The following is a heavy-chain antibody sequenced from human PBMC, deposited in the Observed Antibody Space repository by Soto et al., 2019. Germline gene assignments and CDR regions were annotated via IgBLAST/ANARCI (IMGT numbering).Heavy chain of an antibody. CDR3: AKGRGGSGSLTPRVDF. D-gene: IGHD3-10*01. CDR1: GFTFNNYA. CDR2: ISGGGDTT. J-gene: IGHJ4*02. V-gene: IGHV3-23*01. Sequence: EVQLLESGGGLVQPGGSLRLSCAASGFTFNNYAMSWVRQAPGKGLEWVSAISGGGDTTSYADSVKGRFTVSRDGYKNTLSVQMNSLRAEDTAVYYCAKGRGGSGSLTPRVDFWGQGTLVTVSS.